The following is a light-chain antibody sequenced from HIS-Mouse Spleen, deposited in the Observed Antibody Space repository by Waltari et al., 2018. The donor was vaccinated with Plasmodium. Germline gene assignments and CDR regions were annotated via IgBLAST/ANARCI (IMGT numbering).Light chain of an antibody. V-gene: IGLV3-1*01. CDR3: QAWDSSTVV. J-gene: IGLJ2*01. CDR1: KLGSKY. Sequence: SYELTQPPSVSVSPGQTASITCSGDKLGSKYACWYPPKPGQSPLLVIYQDSQRPSGIPGRFSGSNPGNTATLTISGTQAMDEADYYCQAWDSSTVVFGGGTKLTVL. CDR2: QDS.